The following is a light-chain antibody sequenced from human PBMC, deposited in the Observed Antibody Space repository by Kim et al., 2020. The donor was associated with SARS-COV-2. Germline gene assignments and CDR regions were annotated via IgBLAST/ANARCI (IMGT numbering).Light chain of an antibody. CDR3: QAWDSGAMI. J-gene: IGLJ2*01. Sequence: VSPGQTASIPCWGDDWDDKYVAWYQQGPGQSPVLVIYRESERPSGIPERFSGSNSENTATLTISGTQAIDEAAYYCQAWDSGAMIFGGGTKVTVL. CDR2: RES. V-gene: IGLV3-1*01. CDR1: DWDDKY.